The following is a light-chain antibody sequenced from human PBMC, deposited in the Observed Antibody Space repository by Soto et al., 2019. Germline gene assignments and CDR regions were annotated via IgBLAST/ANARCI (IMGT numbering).Light chain of an antibody. CDR1: QSISNW. CDR3: QQYNSYSRT. CDR2: DAS. J-gene: IGKJ1*01. V-gene: IGKV1-5*01. Sequence: DIQMTQSPSTLSASVGDRVTITCRASQSISNWLAGYQQKPGKAPKLLIFDASNLEGGVPSRFSGSGSGTEFTLTISSLQPDDVAIYYCQQYNSYSRTFGQGTKVEIK.